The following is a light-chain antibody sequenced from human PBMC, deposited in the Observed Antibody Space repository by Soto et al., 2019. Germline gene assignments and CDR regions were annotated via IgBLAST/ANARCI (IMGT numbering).Light chain of an antibody. CDR2: RNN. CDR1: SSNIGSNY. J-gene: IGLJ2*01. Sequence: QSVLTQPPSASGAPGQRVIISCSGSSSNIGSNYVYWYQQLPGTAPKLLIYRNNQPRSGVPDRFSGSKSGTSVSLAISGLRSEDEADYYCAAWDDSLSGVLFGGGTKLTVL. CDR3: AAWDDSLSGVL. V-gene: IGLV1-47*01.